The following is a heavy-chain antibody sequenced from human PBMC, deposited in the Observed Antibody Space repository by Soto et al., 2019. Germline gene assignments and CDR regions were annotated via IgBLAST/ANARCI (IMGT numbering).Heavy chain of an antibody. Sequence: GGSLRLSCAASGFTVSSNYMRWVRQAPGKGLEWVSVIYSGGSTYYADSVKGRFTISRDNSKNTLYLQMNSLRAEDTAVYYCARDIVVVVAATGAYYYYGMDVWGQGTTVTVSS. D-gene: IGHD2-15*01. V-gene: IGHV3-53*01. CDR2: IYSGGST. CDR3: ARDIVVVVAATGAYYYYGMDV. CDR1: GFTVSSNY. J-gene: IGHJ6*02.